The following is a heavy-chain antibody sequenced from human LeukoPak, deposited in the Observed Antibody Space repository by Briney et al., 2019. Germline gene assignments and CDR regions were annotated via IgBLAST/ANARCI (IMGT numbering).Heavy chain of an antibody. Sequence: SETLSVTCAVYGGSFSGYYWSWIRQPPGKGLEWIGEINHSGSTNYNPSLKSRVTISVDTSKNQFSLKLSSVTAADTAVYYCARRGVVQAGNWFDPWGQGTLVTVSS. CDR1: GGSFSGYY. V-gene: IGHV4-34*01. CDR3: ARRGVVQAGNWFDP. J-gene: IGHJ5*02. CDR2: INHSGST. D-gene: IGHD2-2*01.